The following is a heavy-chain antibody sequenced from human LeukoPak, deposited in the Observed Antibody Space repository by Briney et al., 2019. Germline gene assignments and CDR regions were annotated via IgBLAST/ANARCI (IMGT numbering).Heavy chain of an antibody. CDR3: ARGAYCSGGSCCGTANKQRGSFGNNWFDP. CDR2: IYTSGST. Sequence: SETLSLTCTVSGGSIISGSYYWSWIRQPAGKGLEWIGRIYTSGSTNYNPSLKSRVTISVDTSKNQFSLKLSSVTAADTAVYYCARGAYCSGGSCCGTANKQRGSFGNNWFDPWGQGTLVTVSS. J-gene: IGHJ5*02. V-gene: IGHV4-61*02. CDR1: GGSIISGSYY. D-gene: IGHD2-15*01.